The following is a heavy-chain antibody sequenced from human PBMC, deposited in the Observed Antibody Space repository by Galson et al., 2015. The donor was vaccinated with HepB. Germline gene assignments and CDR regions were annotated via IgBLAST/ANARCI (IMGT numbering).Heavy chain of an antibody. J-gene: IGHJ4*02. CDR1: GFTFSTYA. Sequence: LRLSCAASGFTFSTYAMHWVRQAPGEGLVGVSRVKDDGTFKTYADSVKGRFTISRDNAKNTLYLQMNSLRAEDTAVYYCAREGNCAGGCFHFDSWGQGSLITVPS. D-gene: IGHD2-21*02. CDR3: AREGNCAGGCFHFDS. V-gene: IGHV3-74*01. CDR2: VKDDGTFK.